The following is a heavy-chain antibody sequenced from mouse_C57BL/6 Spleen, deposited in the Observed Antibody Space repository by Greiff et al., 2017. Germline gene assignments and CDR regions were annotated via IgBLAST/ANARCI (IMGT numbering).Heavy chain of an antibody. CDR1: GYTFTSYW. CDR3: AREFYYGYEGGLAY. Sequence: QVQLMQSGTELVKPGASVKLSCKASGYTFTSYWMHWVQQRPGQGLEWIGNINPSNGGTNYNEKFKSKGTLTVDKSSSTAYMQLSSLTSEDSAVYYCAREFYYGYEGGLAYWGQGTLVTVSA. D-gene: IGHD2-2*01. V-gene: IGHV1-53*01. J-gene: IGHJ3*01. CDR2: INPSNGGT.